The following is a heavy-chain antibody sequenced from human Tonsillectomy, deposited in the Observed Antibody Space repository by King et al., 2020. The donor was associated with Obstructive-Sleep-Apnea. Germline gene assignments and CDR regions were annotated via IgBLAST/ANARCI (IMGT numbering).Heavy chain of an antibody. V-gene: IGHV3-48*03. J-gene: IGHJ4*02. CDR2: ISSGGTTI. D-gene: IGHD3-22*01. CDR3: SREGGYYDSSGYAPIFDY. Sequence: QLVQSGGGLVQPGGSLRLSCAASGFTFSSYSLHWIRQAPGKGMEWLSYISSGGTTIDYADSVQGRFTISGDNAKNSLSLQINSLSADDTAVYFCSREGGYYDSSGYAPIFDYWGQGTLVTVSS. CDR1: GFTFSSYS.